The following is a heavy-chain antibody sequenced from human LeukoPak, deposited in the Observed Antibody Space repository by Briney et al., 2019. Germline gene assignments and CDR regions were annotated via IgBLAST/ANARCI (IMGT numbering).Heavy chain of an antibody. CDR3: ARDLRYSSGWYCFDY. V-gene: IGHV1-18*01. D-gene: IGHD6-19*01. CDR1: GYTFTSYG. Sequence: ASVKVSCKASGYTFTSYGISWVRQAPGQGLEWMGWISAYNGNTNYAQKLQGRVTVTTDTSTSTAYMELRSLRSDDTAVYYCARDLRYSSGWYCFDYWGQGTLVTVSS. CDR2: ISAYNGNT. J-gene: IGHJ4*02.